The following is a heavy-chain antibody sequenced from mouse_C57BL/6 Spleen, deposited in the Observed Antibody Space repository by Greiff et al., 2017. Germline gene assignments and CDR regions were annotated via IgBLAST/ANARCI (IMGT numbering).Heavy chain of an antibody. CDR3: ARDYYGSSCGYFDV. CDR2: IYPGDGDT. D-gene: IGHD1-1*01. CDR1: GYAFSSSW. J-gene: IGHJ1*03. Sequence: QVQLQQSGPELVKPGASVKISCKASGYAFSSSWMNWVKQRPGKGLEWIGRIYPGDGDTNYNGKFKGKATLTADKSSSTAYMQLSSLTSEDSAVYVGARDYYGSSCGYFDVWGTGTTVTVSS. V-gene: IGHV1-82*01.